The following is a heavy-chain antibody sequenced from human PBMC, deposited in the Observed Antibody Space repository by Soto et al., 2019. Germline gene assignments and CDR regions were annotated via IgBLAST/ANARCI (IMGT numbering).Heavy chain of an antibody. J-gene: IGHJ4*02. CDR1: VGTFSRHA. V-gene: IGHV1-69*01. CDR2: IIPIFGTA. D-gene: IGHD3-22*01. Sequence: QVQLVQSGAEVRKPGSEVKVSCKAAVGTFSRHAISWVRQAPGQGLEWMGGIIPIFGTANHAQKFQGRVTIIADESTSTVYMELSSLRSDDTAMYYCARGWGYDSNDYYYAYWGQGTLVIGSS. CDR3: ARGWGYDSNDYYYAY.